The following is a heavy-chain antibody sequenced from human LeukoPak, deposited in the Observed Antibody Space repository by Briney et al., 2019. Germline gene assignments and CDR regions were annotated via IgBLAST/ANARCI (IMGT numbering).Heavy chain of an antibody. CDR3: AREVRSAWASFDP. J-gene: IGHJ5*02. D-gene: IGHD1-26*01. CDR2: IYHSGTT. V-gene: IGHV4-38-2*02. CDR1: GYSISSGYY. Sequence: SETLSLTCTVSGYSISSGYYWGWIRQPPGKGLEWIGTIYHSGTTFYNPSLQSRVTVSLDTSKNQSSLKLSSVTAADTAVYYCAREVRSAWASFDPWGQGTLVTVSS.